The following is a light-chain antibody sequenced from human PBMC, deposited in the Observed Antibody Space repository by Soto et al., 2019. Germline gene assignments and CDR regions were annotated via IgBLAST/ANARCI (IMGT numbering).Light chain of an antibody. V-gene: IGLV2-14*01. J-gene: IGLJ1*01. Sequence: QSALTQPASVSGSPGQSITISCTGTSSDVGAYNSVSWYQQHPGKAPKLIIYDVSTRPLGISDRFSGSKSGNTASSTISGLLAEDESDYYCSSYTTSVTYVFGTGTKLTVL. CDR2: DVS. CDR1: SSDVGAYNS. CDR3: SSYTTSVTYV.